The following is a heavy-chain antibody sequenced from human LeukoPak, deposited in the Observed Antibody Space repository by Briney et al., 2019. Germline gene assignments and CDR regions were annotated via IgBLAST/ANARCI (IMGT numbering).Heavy chain of an antibody. V-gene: IGHV4-31*03. Sequence: SETLSLTCTVSGGSISSGGYYWSWIRQHPGTGLERIGYIYYSGSTYYNPSLKSRVTISVDTSKNQFSLKLSSVTAADTAVYYCARGRGYYFDYWGQGTLVTVSS. CDR2: IYYSGST. J-gene: IGHJ4*02. CDR1: GGSISSGGYY. CDR3: ARGRGYYFDY. D-gene: IGHD6-13*01.